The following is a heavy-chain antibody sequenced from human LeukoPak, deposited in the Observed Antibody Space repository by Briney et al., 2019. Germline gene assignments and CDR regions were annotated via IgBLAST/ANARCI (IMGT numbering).Heavy chain of an antibody. V-gene: IGHV4-39*02. J-gene: IGHJ4*02. D-gene: IGHD3-22*01. CDR3: ARDSNGFYYFNY. CDR2: IYYSGST. CDR1: GGSIISSDYY. Sequence: SETLSLTCTVSGGSIISSDYYWGWIRQPPGKGLEWIGSIYYSGSTYYNPSLKSRVTISVDTSKNQFSLKLSSVTAADTALYYCARDSNGFYYFNYWGQGTLVTVSS.